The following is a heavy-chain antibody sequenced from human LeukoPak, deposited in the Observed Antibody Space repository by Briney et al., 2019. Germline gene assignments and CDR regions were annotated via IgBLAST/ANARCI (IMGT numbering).Heavy chain of an antibody. CDR2: IYPGDSDT. V-gene: IGHV5-51*01. Sequence: GESLKISCKGSGYSFTSYWIAWVRQMPGKGLEWMGIIYPGDSDTRYSPSFQGQVTISVDRSISTAYLQWSSLKASDTAMYYCARQSVAAAGIDYFDYWGQGTLVTVSS. CDR3: ARQSVAAAGIDYFDY. J-gene: IGHJ4*02. CDR1: GYSFTSYW. D-gene: IGHD6-13*01.